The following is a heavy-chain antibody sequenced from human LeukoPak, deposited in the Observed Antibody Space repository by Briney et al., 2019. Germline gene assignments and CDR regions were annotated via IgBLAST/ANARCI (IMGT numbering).Heavy chain of an antibody. Sequence: GGSLRLSCAASGFTFSSYGMHWVRQAPGKGLEWVAVISYDGTHKHFGDSVKGRFNISRDNSKNTVDLQMINLRPEDTAVYYCAKSRLGKAGCDSWGQGTLVSVSS. D-gene: IGHD3-10*01. CDR2: ISYDGTHK. CDR3: AKSRLGKAGCDS. J-gene: IGHJ4*02. V-gene: IGHV3-30*18. CDR1: GFTFSSYG.